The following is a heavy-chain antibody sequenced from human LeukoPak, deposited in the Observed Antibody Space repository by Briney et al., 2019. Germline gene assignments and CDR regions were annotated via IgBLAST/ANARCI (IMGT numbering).Heavy chain of an antibody. CDR3: ASYSYYYDSSGYFDY. Sequence: SETLSLTCTVSGGSISSYYWSWIRQPPGKGLEWIGYIYYSGSTNYNPSLKSRVTISVDTSKSQFSLKLSSVTAADTAVYYCASYSYYYDSSGYFDYWGQGTQVTVSS. CDR2: IYYSGST. D-gene: IGHD3-22*01. CDR1: GGSISSYY. J-gene: IGHJ4*02. V-gene: IGHV4-59*01.